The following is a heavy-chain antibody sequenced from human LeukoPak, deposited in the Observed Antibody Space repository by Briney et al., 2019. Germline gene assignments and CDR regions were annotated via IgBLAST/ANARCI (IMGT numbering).Heavy chain of an antibody. CDR1: GFTFSSYG. D-gene: IGHD1-1*01. J-gene: IGHJ3*02. CDR2: IKQDGSEK. V-gene: IGHV3-7*03. CDR3: AKVIALLLDSDAFDI. Sequence: GGSLRLSCAASGFTFSSYGMHWVRQAPGKGREWVANIKQDGSEKYYVDSVKGRFTIPRDNAKNSLYLQMNSLRAEDTAVYYCAKVIALLLDSDAFDIWGQGTMVTVSS.